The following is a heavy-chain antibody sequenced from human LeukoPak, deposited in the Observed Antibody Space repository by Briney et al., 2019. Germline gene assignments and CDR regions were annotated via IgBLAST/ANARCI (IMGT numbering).Heavy chain of an antibody. D-gene: IGHD3-22*01. J-gene: IGHJ4*02. CDR3: TRYSSGGYAFDY. CDR2: IRSKAYGGTT. V-gene: IGHV3-49*03. Sequence: GGSLRLSCAASGFTFSSYAMSWFRQAPGKGLEWVGFIRSKAYGGTTEYAASVKGRFTISRDDSKSIAYLQMNSLKTEDTAVYYCTRYSSGGYAFDYWGQGTLVTVSS. CDR1: GFTFSSYA.